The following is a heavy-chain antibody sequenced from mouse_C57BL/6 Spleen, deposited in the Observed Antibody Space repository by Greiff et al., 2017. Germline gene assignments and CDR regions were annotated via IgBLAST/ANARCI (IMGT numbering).Heavy chain of an antibody. CDR3: TGGSYRY. V-gene: IGHV6-3*01. J-gene: IGHJ2*01. Sequence: EVKVEESGGGLVQPGGSMKLSCVASGFTFSNYWMNWVRQSPEKGLEWVAQIRLKSDNYPTHYAESVKGRFTISRDDSKSSVYLQMNNLRAEDTGIYYCTGGSYRYWGQGTTLTVSS. CDR1: GFTFSNYW. CDR2: IRLKSDNYPT. D-gene: IGHD1-1*02.